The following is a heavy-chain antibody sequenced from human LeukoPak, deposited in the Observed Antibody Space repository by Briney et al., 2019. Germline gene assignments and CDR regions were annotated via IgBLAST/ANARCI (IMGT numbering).Heavy chain of an antibody. V-gene: IGHV4-4*02. J-gene: IGHJ4*02. CDR1: GGSTSSTNW. CDR2: TSLSGLT. CDR3: SRENGAFSPFGY. Sequence: SETLSLTCGVSGGSTSSTNWWSWVRQPPGQGLEWIGETSLSGLTNYNPSLKSRVTVSLDKSKNQLSLNLTSVTAADTAVYYCSRENGAFSPFGYWGQGTLVTVPS. D-gene: IGHD2-8*01.